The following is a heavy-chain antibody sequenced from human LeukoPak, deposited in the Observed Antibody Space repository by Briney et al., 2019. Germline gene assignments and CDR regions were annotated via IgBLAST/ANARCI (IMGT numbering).Heavy chain of an antibody. CDR2: IYYSGST. D-gene: IGHD6-13*01. Sequence: SETLSLTCTVSGGSISRYYWSWIRQPPGKGLEWIGYIYYSGSTNYNPSLKSRVTISVDTSKNQFSPKLSSVTAADTAVYYCAREAGIAAAGIFDYWGQGTLVTVSS. CDR1: GGSISRYY. V-gene: IGHV4-59*01. CDR3: AREAGIAAAGIFDY. J-gene: IGHJ4*02.